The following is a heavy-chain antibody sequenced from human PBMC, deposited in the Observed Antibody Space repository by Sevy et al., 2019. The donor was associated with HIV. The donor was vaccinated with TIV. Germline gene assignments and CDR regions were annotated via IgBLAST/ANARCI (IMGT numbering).Heavy chain of an antibody. Sequence: GGSLRLSCVASGFTFSNYRMNWVRQAPGKGLEWVSHISSSSVTTYYGGFAKGRFTISRDNAKNSLYLQMSSLRAEDTAVYYCARGGEGNNFYAFDIWGQGTMVTVSS. CDR1: GFTFSNYR. CDR2: ISSSSVTT. D-gene: IGHD1-1*01. V-gene: IGHV3-48*01. CDR3: ARGGEGNNFYAFDI. J-gene: IGHJ3*02.